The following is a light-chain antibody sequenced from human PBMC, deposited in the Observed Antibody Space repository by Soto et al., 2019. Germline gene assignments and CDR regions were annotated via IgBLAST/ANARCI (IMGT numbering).Light chain of an antibody. Sequence: QSALTQPPSASGSPGQSVAISCTGTSSDIGSYVYVSWYQQHPGKAPKLLMYGVTQRPSGVPDRFSGSKSGNTASLTVSGLQVEDEADYYCSIFAGGNSVIFGGGIKLTVL. CDR1: SSDIGSYVY. V-gene: IGLV2-8*01. CDR2: GVT. CDR3: SIFAGGNSVI. J-gene: IGLJ2*01.